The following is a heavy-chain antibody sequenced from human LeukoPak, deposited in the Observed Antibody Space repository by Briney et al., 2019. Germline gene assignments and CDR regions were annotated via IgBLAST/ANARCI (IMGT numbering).Heavy chain of an antibody. CDR2: IYSTGTT. CDR3: SRDSYYYGSGRFSNWFDS. D-gene: IGHD3-10*01. V-gene: IGHV4-4*07. Sequence: SETLSLTCTVSGGSIISYYWSWIRQPAGKGLEWIGHIYSTGTTNYNPSLKSRVTMSVDTSKNQFSLRLSSVTAADTAVYYCSRDSYYYGSGRFSNWFDSWGQGTLVTVSS. J-gene: IGHJ5*01. CDR1: GGSIISYY.